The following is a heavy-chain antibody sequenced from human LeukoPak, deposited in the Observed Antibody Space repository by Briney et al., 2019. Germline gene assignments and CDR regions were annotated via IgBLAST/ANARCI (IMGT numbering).Heavy chain of an antibody. CDR3: ARNTQLSFDY. CDR1: GGSISSYY. J-gene: IGHJ4*02. Sequence: SEPLSLTCTVSGGSISSYYGRCIRQPPGKGLEWIGYIYYSESTNYHPSLKGRYTLSVGTSKNQFFLKLSSLAGADPAGVYLARNTQLSFDYWGQGTLVTVSS. CDR2: IYYSEST. D-gene: IGHD3-10*01. V-gene: IGHV4-59*08.